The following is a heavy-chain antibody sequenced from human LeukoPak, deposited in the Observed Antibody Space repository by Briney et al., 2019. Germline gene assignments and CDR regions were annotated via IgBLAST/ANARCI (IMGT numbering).Heavy chain of an antibody. V-gene: IGHV3-21*01. D-gene: IGHD6-19*01. CDR3: ARAGSGWYNSFDY. CDR2: ISSSSSYI. CDR1: GFTFSSYS. J-gene: IGHJ4*02. Sequence: GGSLRLSCAASGFTFSSYSMNWVRQAPGKGLEWVSSISSSSSYIYYADSVKGRFTISRDNAKNTLYLQMNSLRAEDTAVYYCARAGSGWYNSFDYWGQGTLVTVSS.